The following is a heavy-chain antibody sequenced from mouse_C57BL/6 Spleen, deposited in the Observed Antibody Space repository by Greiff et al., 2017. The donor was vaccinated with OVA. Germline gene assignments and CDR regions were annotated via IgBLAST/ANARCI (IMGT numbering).Heavy chain of an antibody. CDR1: GCTFTSYW. CDR3: ARTYDGYYDYAMDY. D-gene: IGHD2-3*01. J-gene: IGHJ4*01. CDR2: INPSSGYT. Sequence: VHLVESGAELAKPGASVKLSCKASGCTFTSYWMHWVKQRPGQGLEWIGYINPSSGYTKYNQKFKDKATLTADKSSSTAYMQLSSLTYEDSAVYYCARTYDGYYDYAMDYWGQGTSVTVSS. V-gene: IGHV1-7*01.